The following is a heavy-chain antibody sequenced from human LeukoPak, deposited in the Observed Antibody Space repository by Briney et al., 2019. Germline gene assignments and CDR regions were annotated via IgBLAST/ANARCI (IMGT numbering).Heavy chain of an antibody. CDR1: GYTFTSYY. Sequence: ASVKVSCKASGYTFTSYYMHWVRQAPGQGLEWMGIINPSGGSTSYAQKFQGRVTMTRDTSISTAYMELSRLRSDDTAVYYCARDSSSGYYAWFDPWGQGTLVTVSS. CDR3: ARDSSSGYYAWFDP. D-gene: IGHD3-22*01. CDR2: INPSGGST. V-gene: IGHV1-46*01. J-gene: IGHJ5*02.